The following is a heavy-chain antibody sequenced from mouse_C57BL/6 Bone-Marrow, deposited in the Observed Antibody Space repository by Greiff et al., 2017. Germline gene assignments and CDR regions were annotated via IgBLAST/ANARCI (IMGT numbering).Heavy chain of an antibody. J-gene: IGHJ4*01. CDR1: GFNIKDDY. Sequence: EVKLMESGAELVRPGASVKLSCTASGFNIKDDYMHWVKQRPEQGLEWIGWIDPENGDTEYASKFQGKATITADTSSNTAYLQLSSLTSEDTAVYYCTTPFTTVVDYAMDYWGQGTSVTVSS. V-gene: IGHV14-4*01. CDR2: IDPENGDT. CDR3: TTPFTTVVDYAMDY. D-gene: IGHD1-1*01.